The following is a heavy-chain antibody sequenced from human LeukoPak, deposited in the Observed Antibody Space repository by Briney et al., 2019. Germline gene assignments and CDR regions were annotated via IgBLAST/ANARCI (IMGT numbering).Heavy chain of an antibody. CDR2: IYYSGST. J-gene: IGHJ5*02. V-gene: IGHV4-39*07. CDR1: GGSISSSSYY. D-gene: IGHD4-17*01. CDR3: ASPKDYGDYYWFDP. Sequence: SETLSLTCTVSGGSISSSSYYWGWIRQPPGKGLEWIGSIYYSGSTYYNPSLKSRVTISVDTSKNQFSLKLSSVTAADTAVYYCASPKDYGDYYWFDPWGQGTLVTVSS.